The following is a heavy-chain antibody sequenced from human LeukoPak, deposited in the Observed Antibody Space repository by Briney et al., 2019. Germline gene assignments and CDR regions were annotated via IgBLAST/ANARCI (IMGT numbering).Heavy chain of an antibody. CDR1: GFTFSIYW. V-gene: IGHV3-74*01. J-gene: IGHJ4*02. CDR2: INSDGSST. CDR3: ASLDY. Sequence: GGSLRLSCAASGFTFSIYWVHWVRQAPGKGLVWVSSINSDGSSTSYADSVKGRFTISRDNAKNTLYLQMNTLRAEDTAVYYCASLDYWGQGTPVSVSS.